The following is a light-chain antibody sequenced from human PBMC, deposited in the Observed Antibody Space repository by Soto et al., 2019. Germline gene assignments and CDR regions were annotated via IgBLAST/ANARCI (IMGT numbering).Light chain of an antibody. CDR3: QLRYSAQWIM. J-gene: IGKJ5*01. CDR2: AAS. CDR1: QDIGTY. Sequence: VVSINKITCGESQDIGTYLNWYQHKPGKAPKHLIYAASSLQTGVPSRFTGCVFGTEFTISVGCVVPEDLVTCSCQLRYSAQWIMFGGGTRLEIK. V-gene: IGKV1-39*01.